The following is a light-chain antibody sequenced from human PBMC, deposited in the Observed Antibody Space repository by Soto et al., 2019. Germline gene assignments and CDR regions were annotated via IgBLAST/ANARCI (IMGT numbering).Light chain of an antibody. Sequence: QSVLTQPPSASGTPGQRVPISCSGSNSNIGNNAVTWYQQFPGTAPKLLIYSNNQQPSGVPDRFSGSRAGTSASLAISGLQSEDEADYYCATWDDSLNGPVFGGGTKVTVL. V-gene: IGLV1-44*01. CDR1: NSNIGNNA. CDR3: ATWDDSLNGPV. J-gene: IGLJ2*01. CDR2: SNN.